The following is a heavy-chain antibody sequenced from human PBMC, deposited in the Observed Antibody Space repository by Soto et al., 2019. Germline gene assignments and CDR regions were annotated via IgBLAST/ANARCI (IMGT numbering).Heavy chain of an antibody. J-gene: IGHJ4*02. CDR2: IYYSGSN. Sequence: SETLSLTCTVSGGSISSGGYYWSWIRQHPGKGLEWIGNIYYSGSNYYNPSLKSRVTISVDTSKNQFSLKLSSVTAADTAVYYCARDCPGYSSGWYYFDYWGQGTLVTVSS. V-gene: IGHV4-31*03. D-gene: IGHD6-19*01. CDR1: GGSISSGGYY. CDR3: ARDCPGYSSGWYYFDY.